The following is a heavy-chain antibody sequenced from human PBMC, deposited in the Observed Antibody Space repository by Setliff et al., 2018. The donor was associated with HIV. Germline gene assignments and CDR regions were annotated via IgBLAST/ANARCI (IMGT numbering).Heavy chain of an antibody. CDR1: GFTFSDYD. V-gene: IGHV3-13*01. D-gene: IGHD3-22*01. CDR3: ARGGLYYDSSDKGDAFDI. CDR2: LGAAGDT. J-gene: IGHJ3*02. Sequence: PGGSLRLSCAASGFTFSDYDMHWVRQATGKGLEWVSTLGAAGDTYYPGSVKGRFTISRENAKNSLYLQMNSLRAGDTAVYYCARGGLYYDSSDKGDAFDIWGQGTMVTVSS.